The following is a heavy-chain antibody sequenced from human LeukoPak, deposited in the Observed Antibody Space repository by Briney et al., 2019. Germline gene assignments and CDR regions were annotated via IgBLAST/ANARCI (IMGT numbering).Heavy chain of an antibody. CDR2: ISTSSSYI. D-gene: IGHD3-22*01. V-gene: IGHV3-21*01. J-gene: IGHJ4*02. CDR3: ARDYGHYYDSSGYPLPDY. Sequence: PGGSLRLSCAASGFTFSTYSMNWVRQAPGKGLEWVSSISTSSSYIFYADSVKGRFTISRDNSKNTLYLQMNSLRAEDTAVYYCARDYGHYYDSSGYPLPDYWGQGTLVTVSS. CDR1: GFTFSTYS.